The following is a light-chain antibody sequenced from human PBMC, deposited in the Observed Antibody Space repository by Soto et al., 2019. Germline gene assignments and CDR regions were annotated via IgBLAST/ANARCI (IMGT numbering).Light chain of an antibody. CDR1: SGHSSYA. J-gene: IGLJ2*01. Sequence: QPVLTQPPSASASPGASVKLTCTLSSGHSSYAIAWHQQQPEKGPRFLMKVNRDGNKNKGDGIPDRFSGSSSGAERYLTISSHQHDDEADYHCQTWGAGIVVFGGGTKLPVL. CDR3: QTWGAGIVV. CDR2: VNRDGNK. V-gene: IGLV4-69*01.